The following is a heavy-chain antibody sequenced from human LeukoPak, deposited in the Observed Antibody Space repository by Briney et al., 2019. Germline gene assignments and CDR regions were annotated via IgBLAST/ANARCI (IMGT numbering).Heavy chain of an antibody. J-gene: IGHJ4*02. CDR2: IKQDGSEK. Sequence: PGGSLRLSCAASGFTFSSYWMSWVRQAPGKGLEWVANIKQDGSEKYYVDSVKGRFTISRDNAKNSLYLQMNSLRAEETAVYYCASVWRHYYGSGSSFDYWGRGTLVTVSS. D-gene: IGHD3-10*01. CDR1: GFTFSSYW. CDR3: ASVWRHYYGSGSSFDY. V-gene: IGHV3-7*01.